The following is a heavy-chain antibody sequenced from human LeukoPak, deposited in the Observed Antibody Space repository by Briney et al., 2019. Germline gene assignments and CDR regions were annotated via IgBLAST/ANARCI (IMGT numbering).Heavy chain of an antibody. J-gene: IGHJ4*02. CDR2: IKEDGSEK. CDR3: ASYRSSVWSQ. V-gene: IGHV3-7*01. Sequence: GGSLRLSCAASGFTFSSYWMSWVRQAPGKGLEWVANIKEDGSEKYYVDSVKGRFTISRDNAKNSLYPQMNSLRGEDTAVYYCASYRSSVWSQWGQGTLVTVSS. CDR1: GFTFSSYW. D-gene: IGHD6-19*01.